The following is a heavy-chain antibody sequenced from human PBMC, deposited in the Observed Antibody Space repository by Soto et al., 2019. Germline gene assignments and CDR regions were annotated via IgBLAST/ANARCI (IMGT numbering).Heavy chain of an antibody. V-gene: IGHV4-59*01. J-gene: IGHJ6*02. CDR3: ARSQYYDILTGYYDYYYYYGMDV. CDR1: GGSISSYY. D-gene: IGHD3-9*01. CDR2: IYYSGST. Sequence: SETLSLTCTVSGGSISSYYWSWIRQPPGKGLEWIGYIYYSGSTNYNPSLKSRVTISVDTSKNQFSLKLSSVTAADTAVYYCARSQYYDILTGYYDYYYYYGMDVWAKGPRSPS.